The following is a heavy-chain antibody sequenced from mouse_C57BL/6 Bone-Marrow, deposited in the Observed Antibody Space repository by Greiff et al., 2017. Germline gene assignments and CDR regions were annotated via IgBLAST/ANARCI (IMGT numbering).Heavy chain of an antibody. V-gene: IGHV1-81*01. CDR1: GYTFTSYG. CDR2: IYPRSGNT. CDR3: ARDDYGSSYGEYYAMDY. J-gene: IGHJ4*01. D-gene: IGHD1-1*01. Sequence: QVQLKQSGAELARPGASVKLSCKASGYTFTSYGISWVKQRTGQGLEWIGEIYPRSGNTYYNEKFKGKATLTADKSSSTAYMELRSLTSEDSAVYFGARDDYGSSYGEYYAMDYWGQGTSVTVSS.